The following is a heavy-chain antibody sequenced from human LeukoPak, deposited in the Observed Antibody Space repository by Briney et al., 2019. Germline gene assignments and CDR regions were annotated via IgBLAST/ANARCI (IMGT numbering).Heavy chain of an antibody. CDR1: GSSISSYY. Sequence: SETLSLTCTVSGSSISSYYWSWIRQPPGKGLEWIGYIYYSGSTNYNPSLKSRVTISVDTSKNQFSLKLSSVTAADTAVYYCARGALRWYPNRWYFDYWGQGTLVTVSS. CDR2: IYYSGST. V-gene: IGHV4-59*01. CDR3: ARGALRWYPNRWYFDY. D-gene: IGHD4-23*01. J-gene: IGHJ4*02.